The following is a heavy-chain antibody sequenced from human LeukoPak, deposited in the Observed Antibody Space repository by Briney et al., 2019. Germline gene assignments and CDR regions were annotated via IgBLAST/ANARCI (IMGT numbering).Heavy chain of an antibody. CDR1: GGSISSGGYS. CDR2: IYHSGST. J-gene: IGHJ4*02. Sequence: SETLSLTCAVSGGSISSGGYSWSWIRQPPGKGLGWIGYIYHSGSTYYNPSLKSRVTISVDRSKNQFSLKLSSVTAADTAVYYCARARVGIGGFDYWGQGTLVTVSS. D-gene: IGHD3-16*01. CDR3: ARARVGIGGFDY. V-gene: IGHV4-30-2*01.